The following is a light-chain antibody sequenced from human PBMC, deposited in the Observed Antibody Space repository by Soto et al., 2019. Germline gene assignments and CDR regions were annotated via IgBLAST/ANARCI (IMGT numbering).Light chain of an antibody. CDR1: ESVISSY. V-gene: IGKV3-20*01. J-gene: IGKJ3*01. CDR3: QQYCSSPIFT. Sequence: EIVLTQSPGTLSLSPGERATLSCRASESVISSYLAWYQQKPGQAPMLLIYGASSRATGIADRLSGSGSGTILTLTLSRVEHDDFAVYYCQQYCSSPIFTFGPETKVHIK. CDR2: GAS.